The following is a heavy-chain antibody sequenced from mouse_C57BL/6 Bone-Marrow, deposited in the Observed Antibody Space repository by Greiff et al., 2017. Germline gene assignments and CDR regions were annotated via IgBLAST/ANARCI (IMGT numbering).Heavy chain of an antibody. D-gene: IGHD1-1*01. CDR1: GFTFSDYY. CDR2: INYDGSST. CDR3: AREDGSSYWYFDV. Sequence: EVHLVESEGGLVQPGSSMKLSCTASGFTFSDYYMAWVRQVPEKGLELVANINYDGSSTYYLDSLKSRFIISRDNAKNILYLQMSSLKSEDTATYYCAREDGSSYWYFDVWGTGTTVTVSS. J-gene: IGHJ1*03. V-gene: IGHV5-16*01.